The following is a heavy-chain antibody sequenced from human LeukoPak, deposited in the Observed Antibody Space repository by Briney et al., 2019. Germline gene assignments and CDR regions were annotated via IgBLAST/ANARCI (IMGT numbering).Heavy chain of an antibody. CDR2: IWYDGSDK. CDR1: GFTFSSYG. V-gene: IGHV3-33*01. CDR3: ATEGFVVAAAGHVGYFQH. Sequence: PGGSLRLSCAASGFTFSSYGMHWVRQAPGKGLEWVAVIWYDGSDKYYVDSVKGRFTISRDTSKNTLYLQMNSLRAEDTAVYYCATEGFVVAAAGHVGYFQHWGQGTLVTVSS. D-gene: IGHD6-13*01. J-gene: IGHJ1*01.